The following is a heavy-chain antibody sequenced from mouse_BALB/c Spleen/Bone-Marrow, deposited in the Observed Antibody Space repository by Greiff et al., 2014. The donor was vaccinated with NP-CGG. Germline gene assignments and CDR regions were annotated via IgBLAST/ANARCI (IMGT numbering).Heavy chain of an antibody. Sequence: GQLQQAGAEVLRAGASGKVSCTTSGFNIKEYYMHWGEQRAEQGLEWIGWIDPENGDTEYAPKFQGKATMTADTSSNTAYLQLSSLTSEDTAVYYCNGNYYAMDYWGQGTSVTVSS. CDR1: GFNIKEYY. J-gene: IGHJ4*01. V-gene: IGHV14-4*02. D-gene: IGHD2-1*01. CDR2: IDPENGDT. CDR3: NGNYYAMDY.